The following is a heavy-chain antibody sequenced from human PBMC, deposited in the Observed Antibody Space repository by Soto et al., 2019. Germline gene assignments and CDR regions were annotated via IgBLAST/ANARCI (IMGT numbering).Heavy chain of an antibody. V-gene: IGHV1-3*01. CDR3: ARGKGMEENYYYYGMDI. CDR2: INGGTGQT. J-gene: IGHJ6*02. D-gene: IGHD1-1*01. CDR1: GYTFSTYA. Sequence: ASVKVSFKACGYTFSTYAMHWLRQAPGQSLEWMGWINGGTGQTRYSQRFQDRVTITRDTSAKTTYMDLTSLRSEDTAVYYCARGKGMEENYYYYGMDIWGQGTTVTV.